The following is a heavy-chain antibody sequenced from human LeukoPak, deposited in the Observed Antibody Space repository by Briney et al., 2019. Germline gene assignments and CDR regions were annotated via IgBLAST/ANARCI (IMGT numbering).Heavy chain of an antibody. D-gene: IGHD2-2*02. J-gene: IGHJ4*02. Sequence: GESLKISCKGSGYRFTSYWLGWVRQMPGKSLEWMGLIYPDDSDTRYSPSFQGQVTISADKSISTAYLQWSSLKASDTAMYYCAIGGDSTTSCYRCFDYWGQGTLVTVSS. CDR1: GYRFTSYW. V-gene: IGHV5-51*01. CDR3: AIGGDSTTSCYRCFDY. CDR2: IYPDDSDT.